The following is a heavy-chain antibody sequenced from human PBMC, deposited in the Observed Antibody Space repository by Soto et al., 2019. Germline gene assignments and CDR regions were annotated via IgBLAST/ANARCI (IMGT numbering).Heavy chain of an antibody. D-gene: IGHD2-15*01. CDR2: IYYSGST. CDR3: ARAYCSGGSCWAWPNWFDP. CDR1: GASMSSGGYY. J-gene: IGHJ5*02. Sequence: PSETMSLTCTVSGASMSSGGYYWTWIRQSPGKGLEWIGYIYYSGSTYYNPSLESRVTISVDTSKNQFSLKLSSVTAADTAVYYCARAYCSGGSCWAWPNWFDPWGQGTLVTVSS. V-gene: IGHV4-30-4*02.